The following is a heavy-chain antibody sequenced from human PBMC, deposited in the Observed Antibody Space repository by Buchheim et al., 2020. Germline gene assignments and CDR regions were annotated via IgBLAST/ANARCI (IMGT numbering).Heavy chain of an antibody. D-gene: IGHD3-22*01. Sequence: EVQLVESGGGLVQPGGSLRLSCAASGFTFSAYWMSWVRQVPGKGLVWVSRIKTDGSATTYADSVKGRFTISRDNAKNTLYLQMNSLRVEDTAVYYCVRADYYDSTGYYTGEYLDYWGQGSL. J-gene: IGHJ4*02. V-gene: IGHV3-74*01. CDR2: IKTDGSAT. CDR1: GFTFSAYW. CDR3: VRADYYDSTGYYTGEYLDY.